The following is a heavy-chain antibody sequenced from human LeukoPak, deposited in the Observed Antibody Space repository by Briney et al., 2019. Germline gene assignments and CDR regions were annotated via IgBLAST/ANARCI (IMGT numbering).Heavy chain of an antibody. D-gene: IGHD3-22*01. J-gene: IGHJ3*02. CDR1: GGSISSGGYY. Sequence: PSETLSLTCTVSGGSISSGGYYWSWIRQPPGKGLEWIGYIYHSGSTYYNPSLKSRVTISVDRSKNQFSLKLSSVTAADTAVYYCARDWGMIGGAFDIWGQGTMVTVSS. V-gene: IGHV4-30-2*01. CDR2: IYHSGST. CDR3: ARDWGMIGGAFDI.